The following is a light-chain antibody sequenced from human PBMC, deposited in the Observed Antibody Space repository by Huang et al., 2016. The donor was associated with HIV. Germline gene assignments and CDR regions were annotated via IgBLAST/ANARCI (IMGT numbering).Light chain of an antibody. CDR3: QQSYRTPRT. CDR1: QAIAKY. CDR2: GAS. Sequence: DIQMTQFPTSLSASGEDRVTITCRAGQAIAKYLNWYQQKPGRAPRLLIYGASKVQSGVPSRFSGRASGTHFSLTINSLQPDDSAIYYCQQSYRTPRTFGQGTNLEI. V-gene: IGKV1-39*01. J-gene: IGKJ2*01.